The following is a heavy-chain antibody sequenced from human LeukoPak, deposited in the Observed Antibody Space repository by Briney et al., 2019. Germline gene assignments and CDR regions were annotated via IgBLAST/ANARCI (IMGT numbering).Heavy chain of an antibody. CDR1: GFTFSGYA. CDR3: ARETGSAVGSTDFDY. V-gene: IGHV3-30-3*01. CDR2: ISYDGSNK. D-gene: IGHD4-17*01. J-gene: IGHJ4*02. Sequence: GGSLRLSCAASGFTFSGYAMHWVRQAPGKGLEWVAVISYDGSNKYFADSVKGRFTISRDNSENTLYLQMNSLRAEDTAMYYCARETGSAVGSTDFDYWGQGTLVTVSS.